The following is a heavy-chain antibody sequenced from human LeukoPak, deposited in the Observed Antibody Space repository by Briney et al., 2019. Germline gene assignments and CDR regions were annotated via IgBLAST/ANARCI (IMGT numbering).Heavy chain of an antibody. J-gene: IGHJ6*02. CDR1: GFTFSRYA. V-gene: IGHV3-23*01. Sequence: GGSLRLSCATSGFTFSRYAMSWVRQAPGKGLEWVSGLSNSGRSTYYADPVKGRFSISRDNSKNTLYLQMHSLRAEDTAVYYCGKRELWHGSGEDAWGQGTTVTVSS. CDR3: GKRELWHGSGEDA. D-gene: IGHD3-10*01. CDR2: LSNSGRST.